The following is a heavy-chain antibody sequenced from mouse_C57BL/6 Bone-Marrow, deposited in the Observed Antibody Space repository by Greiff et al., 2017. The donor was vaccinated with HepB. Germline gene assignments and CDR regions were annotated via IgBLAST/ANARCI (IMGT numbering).Heavy chain of an antibody. CDR3: AGNSSYYYDAYAFDY. Sequence: QVQLQQSGPGLVAPSQSLSITCTVSGFSLTSYGVHWVRQPPGKGLEWLVVIWSDGSTTYNSALKTRLSISKDNTKCQVFLKLNSLQTYDTAMYYCAGNSSYYYDAYAFDYWGPGTSVTVSS. D-gene: IGHD2-4*01. CDR2: IWSDGST. J-gene: IGHJ4*01. CDR1: GFSLTSYG. V-gene: IGHV2-6*02.